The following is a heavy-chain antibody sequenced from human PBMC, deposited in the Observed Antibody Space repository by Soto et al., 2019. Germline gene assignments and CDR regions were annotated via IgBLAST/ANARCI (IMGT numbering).Heavy chain of an antibody. J-gene: IGHJ4*02. CDR1: GGSISSYY. Sequence: PSETLSLTCTVSGGSISSYYWSWIRQPPGKGLEWIGYIYYSGSTNYNPSLKSRVTISVDTSKNQFSLKLSSVTAADTAVYYCARKGVLRFLEWLSETPYYFDYWGQGTLVTVSS. CDR3: ARKGVLRFLEWLSETPYYFDY. D-gene: IGHD3-3*01. V-gene: IGHV4-59*08. CDR2: IYYSGST.